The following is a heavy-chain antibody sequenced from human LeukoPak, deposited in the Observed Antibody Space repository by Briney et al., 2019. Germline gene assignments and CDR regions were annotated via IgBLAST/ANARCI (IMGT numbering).Heavy chain of an antibody. D-gene: IGHD3-3*01. CDR3: AKSPNPYYDFWSGPLTGYYGMDV. J-gene: IGHJ6*02. CDR1: GFTFSSYG. Sequence: PGGSLRLSCAVSGFTFSSYGMHWVRQAPGKGLEWAAVISYDGSNKYYADSVKGRFTISRDNSKNTLYLQMNSLRAEDTAVYYCAKSPNPYYDFWSGPLTGYYGMDVWGQGTTVTVSS. CDR2: ISYDGSNK. V-gene: IGHV3-30*18.